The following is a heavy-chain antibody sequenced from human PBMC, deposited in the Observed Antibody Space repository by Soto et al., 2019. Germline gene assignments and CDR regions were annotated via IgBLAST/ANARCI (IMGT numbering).Heavy chain of an antibody. D-gene: IGHD2-2*01. CDR3: TSRYCSSASCHT. V-gene: IGHV3-73*01. CDR2: IRGKANSYET. CDR1: GYTFSGSA. J-gene: IGHJ5*02. Sequence: VQLVESGGGLVQPGGSLKLACVASGYTFSGSAFNWVRQASGQGLEWVGRIRGKANSYETAYAESVKGRFTISRDDSKNTAFLQMNSLKTEDTAVYYCTSRYCSSASCHTWGQGTRVTVSS.